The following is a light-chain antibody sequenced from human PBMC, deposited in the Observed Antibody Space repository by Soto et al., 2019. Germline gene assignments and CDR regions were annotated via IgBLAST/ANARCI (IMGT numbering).Light chain of an antibody. J-gene: IGLJ1*01. CDR1: SSDVGGYNY. CDR3: SSYTSSITLYV. Sequence: QSALTQPASVSGSPGQSITISCTGTSSDVGGYNYVSWYQQHPGKAPKLMIYDVSNRPSGVSNRFSGSKSGNTASLTISGIQAEDEVDYYCSSYTSSITLYVFGSGTKLTVL. CDR2: DVS. V-gene: IGLV2-14*01.